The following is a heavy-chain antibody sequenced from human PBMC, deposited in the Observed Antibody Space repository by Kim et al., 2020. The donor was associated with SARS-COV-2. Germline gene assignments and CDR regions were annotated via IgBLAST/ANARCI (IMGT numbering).Heavy chain of an antibody. CDR2: INHSGST. CDR3: ARRYSSGWKSLDFDY. CDR1: GGSFSGYY. V-gene: IGHV4-34*01. D-gene: IGHD6-19*01. Sequence: SETLSLTCAVYGGSFSGYYWSWIRQPPGKGLEWIGEINHSGSTNYNPSLKSRVTISVDTSKNQFSLKLSSVTAADTAVYYCARRYSSGWKSLDFDYWGQG. J-gene: IGHJ4*02.